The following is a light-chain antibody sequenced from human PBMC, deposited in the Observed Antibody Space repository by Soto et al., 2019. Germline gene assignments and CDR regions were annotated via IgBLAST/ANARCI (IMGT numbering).Light chain of an antibody. Sequence: QAVVTQPPSVSGAPGQRVTIPRTGSSSNIGSFYDVHWYQQLPGTVPKLLIYGDNNRPSGVPDRFSGSKSGTSASLAITGLQADDEADYYCQSYDNSLSHVVFGGGTKVTVL. J-gene: IGLJ2*01. V-gene: IGLV1-40*01. CDR2: GDN. CDR1: SSNIGSFYD. CDR3: QSYDNSLSHVV.